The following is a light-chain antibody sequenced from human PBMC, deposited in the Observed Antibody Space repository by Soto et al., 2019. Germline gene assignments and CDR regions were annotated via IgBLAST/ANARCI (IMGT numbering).Light chain of an antibody. CDR3: MHALQIPLT. CDR2: LGS. V-gene: IGKV2-28*01. CDR1: QSLLHSHGYTY. Sequence: DLVMTQSPVSLPVTPGEPASISCRSSQSLLHSHGYTYLDGYLQKPGQSPQLLIYLGSTRASGVPDRISGSGSDTDFTLKIRSVEATDVGVYYCMHALQIPLTFRGGTKVEIK. J-gene: IGKJ4*01.